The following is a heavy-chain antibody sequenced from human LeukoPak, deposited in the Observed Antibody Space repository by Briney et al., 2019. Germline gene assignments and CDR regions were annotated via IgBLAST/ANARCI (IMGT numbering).Heavy chain of an antibody. V-gene: IGHV4-30-2*01. J-gene: IGHJ4*02. CDR2: TSHSGSTYYKPST. CDR1: GGSISSDGYS. CDR3: ARVRGVDSSSWYPYYFDY. Sequence: PSETLSLTCAVSGGSISSDGYSWSWIRQPPGKGLEWIGYTSHSGSTYYKPSTYYNPSLKSRVTMSLDRSKNQFSLKLSSMTAADTAVYYCARVRGVDSSSWYPYYFDYWGLGTLITVSS. D-gene: IGHD6-13*01.